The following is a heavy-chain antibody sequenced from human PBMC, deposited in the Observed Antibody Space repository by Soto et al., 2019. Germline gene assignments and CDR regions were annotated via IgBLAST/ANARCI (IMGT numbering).Heavy chain of an antibody. CDR1: GGTFSSYT. CDR3: ARGRLTEGSGYYYYGMDV. J-gene: IGHJ6*02. Sequence: ASVKVSCKASGGTFSSYTISWVRQAPGQGLEWMGRIIPILGIANYAQKFQGRVTITADKSTSTAYMELSSLRSEDTAVYYCARGRLTEGSGYYYYGMDVWGQGTTVTVSS. D-gene: IGHD1-20*01. V-gene: IGHV1-69*02. CDR2: IIPILGIA.